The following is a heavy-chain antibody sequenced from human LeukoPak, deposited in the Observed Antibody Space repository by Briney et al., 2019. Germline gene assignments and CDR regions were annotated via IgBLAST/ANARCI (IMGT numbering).Heavy chain of an antibody. V-gene: IGHV1-69*13. CDR3: ARDRGYCSGGSCWDPYYYYGMDV. CDR1: GGTFSSYA. CDR2: IIPIFGTA. D-gene: IGHD2-15*01. J-gene: IGHJ6*02. Sequence: SVKVSCKASGGTFSSYAISWVRQAPGQGLEWMGGIIPIFGTANYAQKFQGRVTITADESTSTAYMELSSLRFEDTAVYYCARDRGYCSGGSCWDPYYYYGMDVWGQGTTVTVSS.